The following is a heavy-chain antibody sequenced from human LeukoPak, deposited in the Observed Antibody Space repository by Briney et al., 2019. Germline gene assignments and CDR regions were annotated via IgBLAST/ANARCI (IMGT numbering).Heavy chain of an antibody. Sequence: PSETLSLTCTVSGGSISSSPYYWGWIRQPPGKGVEWIGSIYYSGSTYYNPSLKSRVTISVDTSKNQFSLKLSSVTAADTAVYYCARGGSATTGYGDFLNFDYWGQGSLVTVSS. J-gene: IGHJ4*02. V-gene: IGHV4-39*07. CDR2: IYYSGST. CDR1: GGSISSSPYY. CDR3: ARGGSATTGYGDFLNFDY. D-gene: IGHD4-17*01.